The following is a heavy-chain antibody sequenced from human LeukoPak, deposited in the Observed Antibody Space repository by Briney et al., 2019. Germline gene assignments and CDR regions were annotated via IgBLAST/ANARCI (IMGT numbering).Heavy chain of an antibody. CDR1: GGSISSSYYY. V-gene: IGHV4-39*01. J-gene: IGHJ4*02. D-gene: IGHD1-26*01. CDR3: ARHSGT. CDR2: IYYSGST. Sequence: SETLSLTCTVSGGSISSSYYYWGWIRQPPGKGLEWIGSIYYSGSTYYNPSLKSRVTISVDTSKNQFSLKLRSVTAADAAVYYCARHSGTWGQGTLVTVSS.